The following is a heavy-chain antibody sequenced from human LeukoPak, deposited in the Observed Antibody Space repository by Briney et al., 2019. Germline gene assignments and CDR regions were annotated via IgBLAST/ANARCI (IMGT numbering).Heavy chain of an antibody. CDR3: ARGDFHDDYGDYPFDY. CDR2: IIPIFGTA. Sequence: SVKVSCKASGGTFSRYAISRVRQAPGQGLEWMGRIIPIFGTANYAQKFQGRVTITTDESTSTAYMELSSLRSEDTAVYYCARGDFHDDYGDYPFDYWGQGTLVTVSS. CDR1: GGTFSRYA. V-gene: IGHV1-69*05. D-gene: IGHD4-17*01. J-gene: IGHJ4*02.